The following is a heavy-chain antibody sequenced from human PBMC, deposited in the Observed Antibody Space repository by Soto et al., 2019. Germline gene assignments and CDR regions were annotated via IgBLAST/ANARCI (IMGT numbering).Heavy chain of an antibody. V-gene: IGHV3-48*03. CDR3: ARDWDPWRDLYRTDLFYF. CDR2: ISGSGTII. CDR1: GFTFSSYE. J-gene: IGHJ3*01. D-gene: IGHD2-21*02. Sequence: PGGSLRLSCAAAGFTFSSYEMNWLRQAPGKGLEWLSYISGSGTIILYADAVKGRFTISRDNAKNSLYLQMNSLRVEDTAVYYCARDWDPWRDLYRTDLFYFWRQGTMVTASS.